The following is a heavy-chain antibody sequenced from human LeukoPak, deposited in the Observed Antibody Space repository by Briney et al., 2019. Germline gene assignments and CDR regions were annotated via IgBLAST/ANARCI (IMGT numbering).Heavy chain of an antibody. CDR1: GGSFSGYY. Sequence: SETLSLTCAVYGGSFSGYYWSWIRQPPGKGLEWIGEINHGGSTNYNPSLKSRVTISVDTSKNQFSLKLSSVTAADTAVYFCARGFRGDNFDYWGQGTLVTVSS. CDR3: ARGFRGDNFDY. V-gene: IGHV4-34*01. CDR2: INHGGST. D-gene: IGHD7-27*01. J-gene: IGHJ4*02.